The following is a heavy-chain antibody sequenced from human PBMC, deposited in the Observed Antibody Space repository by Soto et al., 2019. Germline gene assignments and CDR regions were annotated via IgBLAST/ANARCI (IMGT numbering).Heavy chain of an antibody. CDR3: ASQGCWNYGQFDY. CDR1: GGSFSGYY. J-gene: IGHJ4*02. D-gene: IGHD1-7*01. CDR2: IKHSGST. Sequence: QVQLQQWGAGLLKPSETLSLTCAVYGGSFSGYYWSWIRQPPGKGLEWIGEIKHSGSTNYNPSLKSRVTRSVDTSKNQFSLKLSSVTAADTAVYYCASQGCWNYGQFDYWGQGTLVTVSS. V-gene: IGHV4-34*01.